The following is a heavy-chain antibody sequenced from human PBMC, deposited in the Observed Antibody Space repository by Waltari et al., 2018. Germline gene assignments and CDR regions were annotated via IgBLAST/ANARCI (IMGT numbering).Heavy chain of an antibody. V-gene: IGHV4-4*09. CDR2: IHNSGIT. Sequence: QVQLQESGPGLVKPSETLSLTCTDSGGSIRRYYWSWIRQPPGKGLEGIGYIHNSGITKYNPSLKSRVAISVDTSKNQFSLKINSVTAADTAVYYCARGILSGGYYYGLDVWGQGTTVTVSS. J-gene: IGHJ6*02. CDR1: GGSIRRYY. CDR3: ARGILSGGYYYGLDV. D-gene: IGHD3-3*01.